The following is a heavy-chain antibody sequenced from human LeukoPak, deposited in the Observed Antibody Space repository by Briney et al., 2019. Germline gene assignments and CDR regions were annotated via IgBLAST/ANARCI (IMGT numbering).Heavy chain of an antibody. CDR2: INPNSGGT. CDR3: ARADSGYEEFDY. Sequence: GASVKVSCKASGYTFTGYYMHWVRQAPGQGLEWMGWINPNSGGTNYAQKFQGRVTMTRDTSTSTAYMELSRLRSDDTAVYYCARADSGYEEFDYWGQGTLVTVSS. J-gene: IGHJ4*02. V-gene: IGHV1-2*02. CDR1: GYTFTGYY. D-gene: IGHD5-12*01.